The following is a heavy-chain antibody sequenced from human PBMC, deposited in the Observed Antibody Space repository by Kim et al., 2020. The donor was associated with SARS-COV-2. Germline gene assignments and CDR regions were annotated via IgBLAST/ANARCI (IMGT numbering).Heavy chain of an antibody. CDR1: GGSFSGYY. V-gene: IGHV4-34*01. D-gene: IGHD3-22*01. CDR2: INHSGST. J-gene: IGHJ6*03. CDR3: ARGHDYYDSSGYPRGVYYYYYYYMDV. Sequence: SETLSLTCAVYGGSFSGYYWSWIRQPPGKGLEWIGEINHSGSTNYNPSLKSRVTISVDTSKNQFSLKLSSVTAADTAVYYCARGHDYYDSSGYPRGVYYYYYYYMDVWGKGTTVTVSS.